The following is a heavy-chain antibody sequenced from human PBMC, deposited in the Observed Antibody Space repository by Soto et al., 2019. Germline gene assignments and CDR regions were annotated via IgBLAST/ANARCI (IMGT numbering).Heavy chain of an antibody. J-gene: IGHJ6*02. V-gene: IGHV4-31*11. CDR1: GGSVSSGGYH. Sequence: SETLSLTCAVSGGSVSSGGYHWSWIRQHPGKGLEWIGYIDYNGSTYYNPSLKSRVTISIDTSKNQFSLKLSSVTAADTAMYYCARFQVYYGLDVWGQGTTVTVSS. CDR2: IDYNGST. CDR3: ARFQVYYGLDV.